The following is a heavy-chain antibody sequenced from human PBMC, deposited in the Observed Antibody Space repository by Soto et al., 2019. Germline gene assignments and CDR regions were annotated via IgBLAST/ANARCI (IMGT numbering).Heavy chain of an antibody. D-gene: IGHD3-9*01. CDR3: TTQYYDILLYYYYMDV. V-gene: IGHV3-15*01. Sequence: GGSLRLSCAASGFTFSNAWMSWVRQAPGKGLEWVGRIKSKTDGGTTDYAAPVKGRFTISRDDSKNTLYLQMNSLKTEDTAVYYCTTQYYDILLYYYYMDVWGKGTTVTVSS. CDR1: GFTFSNAW. CDR2: IKSKTDGGTT. J-gene: IGHJ6*03.